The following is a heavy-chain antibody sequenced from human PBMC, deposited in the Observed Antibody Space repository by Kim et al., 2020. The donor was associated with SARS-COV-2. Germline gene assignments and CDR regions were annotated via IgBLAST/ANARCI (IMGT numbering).Heavy chain of an antibody. D-gene: IGHD3-3*01. CDR2: MNPNSGNT. CDR3: ARGRTTRTITIFGVVKHYYYYMDV. Sequence: ASVKVSCKAPGYTFTSYDINWVRQATGQGLEWMGWMNPNSGNTGYAQKFQGRVTMTRNTSISTAYMELSSLRSEDTAVYYCARGRTTRTITIFGVVKHYYYYMDVWGKGTTVTVSS. CDR1: GYTFTSYD. V-gene: IGHV1-8*01. J-gene: IGHJ6*03.